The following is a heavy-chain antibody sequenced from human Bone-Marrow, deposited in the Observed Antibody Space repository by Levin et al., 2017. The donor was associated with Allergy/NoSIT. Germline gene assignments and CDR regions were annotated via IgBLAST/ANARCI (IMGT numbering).Heavy chain of an antibody. CDR2: IYDSATT. D-gene: IGHD2-15*01. J-gene: IGHJ4*02. V-gene: IGHV4-59*12. CDR3: AREGSDCTGGSCYGN. Sequence: LSQTLSLTCTVSGGSIRSYYWSWIRQPPGKGLEWIGHIYDSATTNYDPSLKSRVTISLDMSKNQVSLRLNALTAADTAVYFCAREGSDCTGGSCYGNWGQGTLVTVSS. CDR1: GGSIRSYY.